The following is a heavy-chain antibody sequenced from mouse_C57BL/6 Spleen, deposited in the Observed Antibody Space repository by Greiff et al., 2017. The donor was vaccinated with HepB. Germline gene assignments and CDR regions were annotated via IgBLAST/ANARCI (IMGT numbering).Heavy chain of an antibody. J-gene: IGHJ4*01. CDR3: ARKESRNYYGSSPYYAMYY. D-gene: IGHD1-1*01. Sequence: QVQLQQPGAELVMPGASVKLSCKASGYTFTSYWMHWVKQRPGQGLEWIGEIDPSDSYTNYNQKFKGKSTLTVDKSSSTAYMQLSSLTSEDSAVYYCARKESRNYYGSSPYYAMYYWGQGTSVTVSS. CDR2: IDPSDSYT. V-gene: IGHV1-69*01. CDR1: GYTFTSYW.